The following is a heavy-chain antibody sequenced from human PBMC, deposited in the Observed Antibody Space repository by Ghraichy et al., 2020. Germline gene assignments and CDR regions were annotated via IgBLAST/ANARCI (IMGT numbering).Heavy chain of an antibody. V-gene: IGHV3-53*01. Sequence: GGSLRLSCVVSGFTVSNHYMSWVRQAPGKGPEWVSFIYSGGTTKYTDSVKGRFTISRDSSKNTVYLQMNSLRAEDTALYYCARVGSPWGAFDIWGQGTMVTVSS. D-gene: IGHD7-27*01. J-gene: IGHJ3*02. CDR1: GFTVSNHY. CDR2: IYSGGTT. CDR3: ARVGSPWGAFDI.